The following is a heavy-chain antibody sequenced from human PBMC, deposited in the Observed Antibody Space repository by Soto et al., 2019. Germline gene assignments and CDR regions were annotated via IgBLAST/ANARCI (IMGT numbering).Heavy chain of an antibody. Sequence: EASVKVSCKASGGTFSSYAISWVRQAPGQGLEWMGGIIPIFGTANYAQKFQGRVTITADESTSTAYMELSSLRSEDTAVYYCARDRPPYYYGSGSYYYGMDVWGQGTTVTVSS. D-gene: IGHD3-10*01. CDR2: IIPIFGTA. CDR3: ARDRPPYYYGSGSYYYGMDV. J-gene: IGHJ6*02. V-gene: IGHV1-69*13. CDR1: GGTFSSYA.